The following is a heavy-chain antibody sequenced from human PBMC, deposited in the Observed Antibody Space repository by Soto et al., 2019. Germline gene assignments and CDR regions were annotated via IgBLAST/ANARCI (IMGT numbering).Heavy chain of an antibody. J-gene: IGHJ6*02. V-gene: IGHV3-23*01. CDR3: SWVGGMDV. CDR1: GFTFSAYA. CDR2: INGDGSPT. Sequence: GGSVRLSCAVSGFTFSAYAMTWVRQGPGKGLEWVSSINGDGSPTYYADSVKGRFTISRDNFKNTVYLQMNSLRPDDTAGYFCSWVGGMDVWGQGTTVTVSS. D-gene: IGHD1-26*01.